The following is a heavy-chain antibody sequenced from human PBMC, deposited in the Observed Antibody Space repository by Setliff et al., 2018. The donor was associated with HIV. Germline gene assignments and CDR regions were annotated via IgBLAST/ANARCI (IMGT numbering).Heavy chain of an antibody. Sequence: PGGSLRLSCAASGFTFNNAWMTWVRKAPGKGLEWVGNIKSKTDGGTTDYAAPVKGRFTISSDDSKPTLYRQMNSLKTEATAVYYCTTEDPWLRFGHWGQGTLVTVSS. CDR2: IKSKTDGGTT. CDR1: GFTFNNAW. D-gene: IGHD5-12*01. V-gene: IGHV3-15*01. CDR3: TTEDPWLRFGH. J-gene: IGHJ5*02.